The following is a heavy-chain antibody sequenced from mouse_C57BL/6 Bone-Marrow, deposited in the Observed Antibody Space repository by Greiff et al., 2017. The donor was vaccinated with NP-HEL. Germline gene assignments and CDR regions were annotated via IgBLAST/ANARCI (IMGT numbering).Heavy chain of an antibody. D-gene: IGHD1-1*01. CDR2: INPNYGTT. J-gene: IGHJ4*01. V-gene: IGHV1-39*01. CDR3: AREDYYGSSYVLYYAMDY. CDR1: GYSFTDYN. Sequence: EVQLKQSGPELVKPGASVKISCKASGYSFTDYNMNWVKQSNGKSLEWIGVINPNYGTTSYNQKFKGKATLTVDQSSSTAYMQLNSLTSEDSAVYYCAREDYYGSSYVLYYAMDYWGQGTSVTVSS.